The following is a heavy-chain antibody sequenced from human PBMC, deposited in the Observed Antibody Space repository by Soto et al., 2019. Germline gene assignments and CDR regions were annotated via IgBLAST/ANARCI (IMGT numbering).Heavy chain of an antibody. CDR2: ISAYNGNT. CDR3: ARDRSIFAHPPSGYYYYGMDV. Sequence: QVQLVQSGAEVKKPGASVKVSCKASGYTFTSYGISWVRQAPGQGLEWMGWISAYNGNTNYAQKLQGRVTMTTDTSKXXAXMXXRSLRADDTAVYYCARDRSIFAHPPSGYYYYGMDVWGQGTTVTVSS. D-gene: IGHD2-15*01. J-gene: IGHJ6*02. CDR1: GYTFTSYG. V-gene: IGHV1-18*01.